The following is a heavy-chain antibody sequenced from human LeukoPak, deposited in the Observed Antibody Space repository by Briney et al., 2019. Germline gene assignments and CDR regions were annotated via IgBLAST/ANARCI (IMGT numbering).Heavy chain of an antibody. CDR1: GFTFSSYA. CDR2: ISGSGGST. CDR3: AKDLGYCSSTSCYRPFDY. Sequence: GGSLRLSCAASGFTFSSYAMSWVRRAPGKGLEWVSAISGSGGSTYYADSVKGRFTISRDNSKNTLYLQMNSLRAEDTAVYYCAKDLGYCSSTSCYRPFDYWGQGTLVTVSS. J-gene: IGHJ4*02. V-gene: IGHV3-23*01. D-gene: IGHD2-2*01.